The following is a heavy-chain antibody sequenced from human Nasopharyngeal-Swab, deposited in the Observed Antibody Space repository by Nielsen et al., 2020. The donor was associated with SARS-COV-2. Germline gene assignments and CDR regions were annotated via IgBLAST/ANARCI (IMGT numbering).Heavy chain of an antibody. Sequence: VRQMPGKGLGGMGSIYPGNSDTRYSPAFHGRVTISADKSINTASLQWTSLRASDTAVYYCARRAARDGYHYEVDPWGQGTLVTVSS. CDR2: IYPGNSDT. J-gene: IGHJ5*02. CDR3: ARRAARDGYHYEVDP. D-gene: IGHD5-24*01. V-gene: IGHV5-51*01.